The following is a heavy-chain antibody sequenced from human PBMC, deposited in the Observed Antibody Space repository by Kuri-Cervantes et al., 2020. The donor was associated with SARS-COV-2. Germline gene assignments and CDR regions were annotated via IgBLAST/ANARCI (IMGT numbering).Heavy chain of an antibody. D-gene: IGHD3-10*01. Sequence: ASVKVSCKSSTYAFGNSDINWVRQAPGQGLEWMGWMNPNMGYTGSAQTFQGRVTMTRNTSISTAYLELSSLRSDDTAVYYCARRGFDYWGQGALVTVSS. J-gene: IGHJ4*02. CDR3: ARRGFDY. CDR1: TYAFGNSD. V-gene: IGHV1-8*02. CDR2: MNPNMGYT.